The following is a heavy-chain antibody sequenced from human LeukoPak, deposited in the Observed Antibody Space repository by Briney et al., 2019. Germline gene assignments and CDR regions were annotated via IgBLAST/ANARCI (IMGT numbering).Heavy chain of an antibody. J-gene: IGHJ4*02. CDR2: IYSGGST. D-gene: IGHD2-21*01. CDR3: ARGYSSDN. V-gene: IGHV3-66*01. Sequence: GGSLRLSCAASGFTVSSNYMSWVRQAPGKGLEWVSVIYSGGSTYYADSVKGRFTISKDNSKNTLNLQMNSLRAEDAAVYYCARGYSSDNWGQGTLVTVSS. CDR1: GFTVSSNY.